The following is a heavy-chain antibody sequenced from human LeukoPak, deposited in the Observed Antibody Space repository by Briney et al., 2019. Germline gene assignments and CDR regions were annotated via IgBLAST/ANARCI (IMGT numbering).Heavy chain of an antibody. V-gene: IGHV4-31*03. CDR2: IYYSGST. J-gene: IGHJ4*02. CDR3: ARIYSSSNVDY. D-gene: IGHD6-13*01. CDR1: GGSISSGGYS. Sequence: SQTLSLTCTVSGGSISSGGYSWSWIRQHPGKGLEWIGYIYYSGSTYYNPSLKSRVTISVDTSKNQFSLKLSSVTAADTAVYYCARIYSSSNVDYWGQGTLVTVSS.